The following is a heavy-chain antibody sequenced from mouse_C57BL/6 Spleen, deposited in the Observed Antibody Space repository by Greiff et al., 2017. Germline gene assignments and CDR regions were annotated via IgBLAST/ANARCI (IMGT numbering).Heavy chain of an antibody. V-gene: IGHV1-62-2*01. CDR2: FYPESGSI. Sequence: QVQLQQSGAELVKPGASVKLSCTASGYTFTEYPIHWVKQTPGQGLEWIGLFYPESGSINYNETFTDTGTLTVDKSSSTVYLDVNRATYEDTTVYFCGRHEDEFDYWGKGTTLTVSS. CDR1: GYTFTEYP. J-gene: IGHJ2*01. CDR3: GRHEDEFDY.